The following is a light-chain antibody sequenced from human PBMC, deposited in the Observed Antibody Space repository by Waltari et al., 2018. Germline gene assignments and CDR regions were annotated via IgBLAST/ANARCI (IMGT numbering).Light chain of an antibody. CDR3: CSYGGSSSNWV. V-gene: IGLV2-23*01. CDR1: SSDVGSYNL. J-gene: IGLJ3*02. CDR2: EGS. Sequence: QSALTQPAPVSGSPGQSITISCTGTSSDVGSYNLVSWYQHHPGKAPQLMIYEGSKRPSGVSNRFSGSKSDNMASLTISGLQAEDEADYYCCSYGGSSSNWVFGGGTKLTVL.